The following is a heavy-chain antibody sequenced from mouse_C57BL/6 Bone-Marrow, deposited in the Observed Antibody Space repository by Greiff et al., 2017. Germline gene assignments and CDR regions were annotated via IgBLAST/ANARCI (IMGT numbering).Heavy chain of an antibody. Sequence: QVQLKQPGAELVKPGASVKLSCKASGYTFTSYWMHWVKQRPGRGLEWIGRIGPNSGGTKYNEKFKSKATLTVDKPSSPAYMQLSNLATEDAAGLVCARHYYVSSSALPFAYWGQGTLVTVSA. J-gene: IGHJ3*01. CDR1: GYTFTSYW. D-gene: IGHD1-1*01. CDR2: IGPNSGGT. CDR3: ARHYYVSSSALPFAY. V-gene: IGHV1-72*01.